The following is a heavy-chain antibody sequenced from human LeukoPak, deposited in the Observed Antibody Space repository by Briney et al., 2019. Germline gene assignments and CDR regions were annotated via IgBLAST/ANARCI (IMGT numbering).Heavy chain of an antibody. J-gene: IGHJ6*03. CDR1: GGSISSGSYY. Sequence: PSETLSLTCTVSGGSISSGSYYWSWTRQPAGKGLEWIGRIYTSGSTNYNPSLKSRVTISVDTSKNQFSLKLSSVTAADTAVYYCARDYDFWSGYYGSDYYYMDVWGKGTTVTVSS. CDR2: IYTSGST. V-gene: IGHV4-61*02. D-gene: IGHD3-3*01. CDR3: ARDYDFWSGYYGSDYYYMDV.